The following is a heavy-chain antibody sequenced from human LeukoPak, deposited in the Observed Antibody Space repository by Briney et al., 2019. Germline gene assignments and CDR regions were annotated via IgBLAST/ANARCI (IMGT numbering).Heavy chain of an antibody. J-gene: IGHJ4*02. Sequence: GGSLRLSCAASGFTFSSYAMNWVRQAPGKGLEWVSAISGSGGSTYYADSVKGRFTISRDNSKNTLYLQMNSLRAEDTAVYYCAKDLAGSGSYSFDYWGQGTLVTVSS. V-gene: IGHV3-23*01. CDR1: GFTFSSYA. CDR3: AKDLAGSGSYSFDY. CDR2: ISGSGGST. D-gene: IGHD1-26*01.